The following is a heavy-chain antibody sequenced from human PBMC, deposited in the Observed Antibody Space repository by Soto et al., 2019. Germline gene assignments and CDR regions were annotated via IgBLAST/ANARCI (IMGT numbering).Heavy chain of an antibody. V-gene: IGHV1-69*13. D-gene: IGHD3-22*01. CDR2: IIPIFGTA. CDR1: GGTFSSYA. CDR3: ARDRGAYYDSSGLVGFNP. Sequence: SVKVSCKASGGTFSSYAISWVRQAPGQGLEWMGGIIPIFGTANYAQKFQGRVTITADESTSTAYMELSSLRSEDTAVCYCARDRGAYYDSSGLVGFNPWGQGTLVTVSS. J-gene: IGHJ5*02.